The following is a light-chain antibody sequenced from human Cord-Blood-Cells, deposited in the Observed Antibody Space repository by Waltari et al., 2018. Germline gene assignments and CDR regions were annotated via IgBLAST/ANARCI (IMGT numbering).Light chain of an antibody. Sequence: QSALTQPASVSGSPGQSIPISCTGTSSADGSSHLVSWYQQHPGKATKLMIYEGSKRPSGVSNRFSGSKSGNTASLTISGLQAEDEADYYCCSYAGSSTVVFGGGTKLTVL. J-gene: IGLJ2*01. CDR3: CSYAGSSTVV. V-gene: IGLV2-23*01. CDR2: EGS. CDR1: SSADGSSHL.